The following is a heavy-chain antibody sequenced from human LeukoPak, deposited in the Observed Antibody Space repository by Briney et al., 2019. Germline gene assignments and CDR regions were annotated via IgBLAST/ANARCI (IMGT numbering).Heavy chain of an antibody. CDR2: IWHDASHT. CDR1: GFSFSTYA. V-gene: IGHV3-30*02. CDR3: AKDASRYCSGGSCYYYGMDV. D-gene: IGHD2-15*01. Sequence: PGGSLRLSCAASGFSFSTYAMHWVRQAPGKGLEWVALIWHDASHTFYTDSVKGRFTISRDNSKNTLYLQMNSLRAEDTAVYYCAKDASRYCSGGSCYYYGMDVWGKGTTVTVSS. J-gene: IGHJ6*04.